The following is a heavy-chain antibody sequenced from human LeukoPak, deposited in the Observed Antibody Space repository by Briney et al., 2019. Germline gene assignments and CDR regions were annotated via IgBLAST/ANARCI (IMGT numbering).Heavy chain of an antibody. CDR1: GFTFSSYS. CDR3: ARDGGYCSSTSCYLYYYYYMDV. D-gene: IGHD2-2*01. V-gene: IGHV3-21*01. J-gene: IGHJ6*03. Sequence: GGFLRLSCAASGFTFSSYSMNWVRQAPGKGLEWVSSLSSSSNYIYYADSVKGRFTISRDNAKNSLYLQMNSLRAEDTAVYYCARDGGYCSSTSCYLYYYYYMDVWGKGTTVTVSS. CDR2: LSSSSNYI.